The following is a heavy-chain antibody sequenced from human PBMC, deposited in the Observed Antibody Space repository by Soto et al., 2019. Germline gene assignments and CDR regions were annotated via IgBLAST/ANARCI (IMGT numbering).Heavy chain of an antibody. J-gene: IGHJ4*02. CDR3: ARGRQSGNKDYYDSSGYYLNFDY. D-gene: IGHD3-22*01. Sequence: GGSLRLSCAASGFTFSSYWMHWVRQAPGKGLVWVSRINSDGSSTSYADSVKGRFTISRDNAKNTLYLQMNSLRAEDTAVYYCARGRQSGNKDYYDSSGYYLNFDYWGQGTLVTVSS. CDR2: INSDGSST. V-gene: IGHV3-74*01. CDR1: GFTFSSYW.